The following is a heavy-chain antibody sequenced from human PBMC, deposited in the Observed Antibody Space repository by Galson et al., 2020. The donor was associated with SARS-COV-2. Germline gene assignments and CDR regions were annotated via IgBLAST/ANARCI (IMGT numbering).Heavy chain of an antibody. CDR2: IYYSGST. V-gene: IGHV4-39*01. CDR1: GGSIISTYS. CDR3: ASGGAVAVDLSYFHK. D-gene: IGHD6-19*01. J-gene: IGHJ4*02. Sequence: ASETLSLTCTVSGGSIISTYSWGWVRQPPGKGLEWIGSIYYSGSTYFNPSLMSRVTISVDTSKNQFSLKLSSVTAADTAVYYCASGGAVAVDLSYFHKWGQGTLVTVSS.